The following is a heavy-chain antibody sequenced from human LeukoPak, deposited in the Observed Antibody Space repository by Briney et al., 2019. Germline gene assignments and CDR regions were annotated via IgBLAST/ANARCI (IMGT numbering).Heavy chain of an antibody. Sequence: SVEVSCKASGGTFSSYAISWVRQAPGQGLEWMGRIIPIFGIANYAQKFQGRVTITADKSTSTAYMELSSLRSEDTAVYYCAREGNWEDFGVVHYYYYYGMDVWGQGTTVTVSS. V-gene: IGHV1-69*04. D-gene: IGHD3-3*01. CDR2: IIPIFGIA. J-gene: IGHJ6*02. CDR1: GGTFSSYA. CDR3: AREGNWEDFGVVHYYYYYGMDV.